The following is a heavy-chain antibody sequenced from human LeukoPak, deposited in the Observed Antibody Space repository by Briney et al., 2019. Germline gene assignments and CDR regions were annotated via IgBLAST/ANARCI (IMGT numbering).Heavy chain of an antibody. CDR3: ASHYDSSGYYYMDY. Sequence: GASVKVSCKVSGYRLTELAMHWVRQAPGQGLEWMGWINPNSGGTNYAQKFQGRVTMTRDTSISTAYMELSRLRSDDTAVYYCASHYDSSGYYYMDYWGQGTLVTVSS. V-gene: IGHV1-2*02. CDR1: GYRLTELA. CDR2: INPNSGGT. D-gene: IGHD3-22*01. J-gene: IGHJ4*02.